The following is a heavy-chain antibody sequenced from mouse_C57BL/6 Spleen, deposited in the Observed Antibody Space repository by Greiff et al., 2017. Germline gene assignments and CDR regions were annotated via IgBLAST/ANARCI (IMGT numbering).Heavy chain of an antibody. Sequence: EVQRVESGPGLVKPSQSLSLTCTVTGYSITSGYYWNWIRQFPGNKLEWMGYKSYDGSNNYNPSLKNRITITRDTSKNQFFLKLNSVTTEDTATYYCAKIRGAMDYWGQGTSVTVSS. D-gene: IGHD5-1-1*01. CDR3: AKIRGAMDY. J-gene: IGHJ4*01. V-gene: IGHV3-6*01. CDR1: GYSITSGYY. CDR2: KSYDGSN.